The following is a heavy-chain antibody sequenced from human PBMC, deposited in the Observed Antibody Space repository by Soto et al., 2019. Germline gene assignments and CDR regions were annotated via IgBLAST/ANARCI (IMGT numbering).Heavy chain of an antibody. J-gene: IGHJ5*02. CDR2: IDPSGGKT. V-gene: IGHV1-46*01. CDR1: GYTFTRDQ. CDR3: ARVMRSLLSITALDT. Sequence: ASVKVSCKASGYTFTRDQIHWVRQAPGQGLEWMGMIDPSGGKTNYAQKFQGRVTMTRYTSTSTVYMALSSLRSEDTAIYFCARVMRSLLSITALDTWGQGTRVTVSS. D-gene: IGHD5-18*01.